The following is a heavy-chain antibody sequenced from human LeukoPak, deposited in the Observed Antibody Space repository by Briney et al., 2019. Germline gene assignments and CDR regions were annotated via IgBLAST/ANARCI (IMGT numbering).Heavy chain of an antibody. V-gene: IGHV4-30-2*01. CDR2: IYHSGST. J-gene: IGHJ4*02. Sequence: SETLSLTCVVSGGSLSTHHWSWIRQPPGKGLEWIGYIYHSGSTYYNPSLKSRVTISVDRSKNQFSLKLSSVTAADTAVYYCARGVGYSNYVNYWGQGTLVTVSS. CDR3: ARGVGYSNYVNY. CDR1: GGSLSTHH. D-gene: IGHD4-11*01.